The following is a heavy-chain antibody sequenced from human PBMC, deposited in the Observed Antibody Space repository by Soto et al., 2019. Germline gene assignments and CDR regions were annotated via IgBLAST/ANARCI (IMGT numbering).Heavy chain of an antibody. CDR1: GYTFTNYG. CDR2: MNPNSGNT. J-gene: IGHJ5*02. Sequence: GASVKVSCKASGYTFTNYGISWVRQATGQGLEWMGWMNPNSGNTGYAQTLQGRVTMTWDTSISTAYMELSSLRFEDTAMYYCARGHISSTKNWLDPWGQGTLVTVSS. D-gene: IGHD6-6*01. V-gene: IGHV1-8*02. CDR3: ARGHISSTKNWLDP.